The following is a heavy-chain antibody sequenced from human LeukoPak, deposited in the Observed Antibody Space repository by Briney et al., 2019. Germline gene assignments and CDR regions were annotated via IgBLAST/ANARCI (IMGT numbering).Heavy chain of an antibody. D-gene: IGHD4-17*01. CDR3: ASDYAGTFDY. V-gene: IGHV3-48*04. CDR1: GFTFSSYS. Sequence: AGGSLRLSCAASGFTFSSYSMNWVRQAPGKGLEWVSYISSSSSTIYYADSVKGRFTISRDNAKNSLYLQMNSLRAGDTAVYYCASDYAGTFDYWGQGTLVTVSS. J-gene: IGHJ4*02. CDR2: ISSSSSTI.